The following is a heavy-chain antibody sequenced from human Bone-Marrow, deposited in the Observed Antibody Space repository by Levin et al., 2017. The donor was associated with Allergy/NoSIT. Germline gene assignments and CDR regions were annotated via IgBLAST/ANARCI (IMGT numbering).Heavy chain of an antibody. Sequence: KISCKTSGGTFSSYAINWVRQAPGQGLEWMGGIIPMFDTAIYAQTFQGRVTITADESTTTAYMELTSLRSEDPAMYYCARDGDYYGSGTIPFDSWGPGTLVTVSS. CDR2: IIPMFDTA. D-gene: IGHD3-10*01. J-gene: IGHJ4*02. V-gene: IGHV1-69*01. CDR1: GGTFSSYA. CDR3: ARDGDYYGSGTIPFDS.